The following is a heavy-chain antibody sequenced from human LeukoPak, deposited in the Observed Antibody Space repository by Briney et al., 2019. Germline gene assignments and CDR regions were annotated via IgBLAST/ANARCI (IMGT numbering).Heavy chain of an antibody. Sequence: PSETLSLTCTVSGGSISSSSYYWGWIRQPPGKGLEWIGSIYYSGSTYYNPSLKSRVTISVDTSKNQFSLKLSSVTAADTAVYYCARVVVGATRRDYFDYWGQGTLVTVSS. J-gene: IGHJ4*02. D-gene: IGHD1-26*01. CDR1: GGSISSSSYY. V-gene: IGHV4-39*07. CDR3: ARVVVGATRRDYFDY. CDR2: IYYSGST.